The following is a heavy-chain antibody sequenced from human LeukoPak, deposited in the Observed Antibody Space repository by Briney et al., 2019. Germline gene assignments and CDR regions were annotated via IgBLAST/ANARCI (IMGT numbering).Heavy chain of an antibody. CDR3: ARDLVVVPAAKPGGDDY. D-gene: IGHD2-2*02. Sequence: ASVKVSCKASGYTFTGYYMHWVRQAPGQGLEWMGWINPNSGDTNYAQKFQGRVTMTRDTSISTAYMELSRLRSDDTAVYYCARDLVVVPAAKPGGDDYWGQGTLVTVSS. CDR2: INPNSGDT. V-gene: IGHV1-2*02. J-gene: IGHJ4*02. CDR1: GYTFTGYY.